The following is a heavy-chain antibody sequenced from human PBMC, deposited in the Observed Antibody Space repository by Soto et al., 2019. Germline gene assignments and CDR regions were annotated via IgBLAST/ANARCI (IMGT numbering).Heavy chain of an antibody. CDR1: GFTFSSYA. CDR3: AKGSRGSYDSSNYYYFDN. J-gene: IGHJ4*02. CDR2: IAERGVNT. Sequence: GGSLRLSCAASGFTFSSYAMSWIRQALGKGREWVSTIAERGVNTDGAGSGKSRFTISRDNSKNTLFLQMNSLRADDTAVYYCAKGSRGSYDSSNYYYFDNWGQRTLVT. D-gene: IGHD3-22*01. V-gene: IGHV3-23*01.